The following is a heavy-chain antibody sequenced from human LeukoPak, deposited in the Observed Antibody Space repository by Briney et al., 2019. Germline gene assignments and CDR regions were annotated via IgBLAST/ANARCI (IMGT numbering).Heavy chain of an antibody. D-gene: IGHD2-2*01. CDR1: GFTFSSYG. J-gene: IGHJ6*03. CDR3: ARDRDIVVVPAPGGYYMDV. Sequence: GGSLRLSSAASGFTFSSYGMHWVRQAPGKGLEWVAVISYDGSNKYYADSVKGRFTISRGNSKNTLYLQMDSLRAEDTAVYYCARDRDIVVVPAPGGYYMDVWGKGTTVTVSS. CDR2: ISYDGSNK. V-gene: IGHV3-30*03.